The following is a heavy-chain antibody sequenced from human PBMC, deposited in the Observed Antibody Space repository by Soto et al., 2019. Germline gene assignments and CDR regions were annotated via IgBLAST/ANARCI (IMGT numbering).Heavy chain of an antibody. J-gene: IGHJ4*02. Sequence: SGPTLVNPTQTLTLTCTFSGFSLTTNKMSVSWIRQPPGKALEWLARIDWDDDKFYNTSLKTRLTITKDTSKNQVLLTMTNMDPVDTGTYFCARRREYSNGLFDYWGQGTLVTVSS. CDR2: IDWDDDK. V-gene: IGHV2-70*12. CDR3: ARRREYSNGLFDY. D-gene: IGHD6-19*01. CDR1: GFSLTTNKMS.